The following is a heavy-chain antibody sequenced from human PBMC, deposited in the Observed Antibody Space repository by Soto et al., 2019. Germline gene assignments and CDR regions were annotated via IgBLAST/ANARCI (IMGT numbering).Heavy chain of an antibody. J-gene: IGHJ5*01. V-gene: IGHV3-30-3*01. CDR2: ISNDGSNK. D-gene: IGHD1-26*01. Sequence: QVQLVESGGGVVQPGRSLRLSCTASGFTFSSYAMHWVRQAPGKGLEWVAVISNDGSNKYYADSVKGRFTISRDNSKNTLYLQMNSLRAEDTAVYYCARHQGGATLPGDSWGQGTLVTVSS. CDR3: ARHQGGATLPGDS. CDR1: GFTFSSYA.